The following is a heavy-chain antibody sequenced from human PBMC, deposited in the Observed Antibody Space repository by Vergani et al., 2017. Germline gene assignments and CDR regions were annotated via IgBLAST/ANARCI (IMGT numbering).Heavy chain of an antibody. CDR2: INPNSGGT. J-gene: IGHJ5*02. CDR1: GYTFTGYY. V-gene: IGHV1-2*02. Sequence: QVQLVQSGAEVKKPGASVKVSCKASGYTFTGYYMHWVRQAPGQGLEWMGWINPNSGGTNYAQKFQGRVTMTRDTSISTAYMELSRLRSDDTAVYYCAGERQKRLGELYRWFDRWGQGTLVTVSS. CDR3: AGERQKRLGELYRWFDR. D-gene: IGHD3-16*01.